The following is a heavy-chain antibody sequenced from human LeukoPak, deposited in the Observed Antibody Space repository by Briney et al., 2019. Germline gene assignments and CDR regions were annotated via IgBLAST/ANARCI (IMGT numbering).Heavy chain of an antibody. Sequence: SETLSLTCTVSGSSISNYYWSWIRQPPGKGLEWIGYIYTSGSTNYNPSLNSRVTISVDSSKNQFSLKLSSVTAADTAVYYCGRHRWELLSPYFDSWGQGTLVTVSS. J-gene: IGHJ4*02. V-gene: IGHV4-4*09. CDR2: IYTSGST. D-gene: IGHD1-26*01. CDR1: GSSISNYY. CDR3: GRHRWELLSPYFDS.